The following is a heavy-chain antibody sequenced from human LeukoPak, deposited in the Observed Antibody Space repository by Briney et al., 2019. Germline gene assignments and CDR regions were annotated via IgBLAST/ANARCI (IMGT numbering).Heavy chain of an antibody. D-gene: IGHD6-13*01. CDR1: GYTFRQYS. J-gene: IGHJ4*02. CDR2: ISAYNGNT. CDR3: ARGSSSWWFDY. Sequence: ASVKVSCTASGYTFRQYSISWVRQAPGKGFEWMGWISAYNGNTNYAQKLQGRVTMTTDTSTNTAYMELRSLRSDDTAVYYCARGSSSWWFDYWGQGTLVTVS. V-gene: IGHV1-18*01.